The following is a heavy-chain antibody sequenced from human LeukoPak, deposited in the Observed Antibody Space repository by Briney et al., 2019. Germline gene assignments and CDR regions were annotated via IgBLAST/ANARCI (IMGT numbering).Heavy chain of an antibody. D-gene: IGHD2-15*01. J-gene: IGHJ6*03. Sequence: ASVKVSCKASGFTFTVYNIHWVRQAPGQGLEWMGWINPNNGGTNYAQKFQGRVTMTRDTSISTAYMELSRLRSDDTAVYYCARGLSGPCYYYYMDVWGKGTTVTVSS. CDR3: ARGLSGPCYYYYMDV. CDR1: GFTFTVYN. CDR2: INPNNGGT. V-gene: IGHV1-2*02.